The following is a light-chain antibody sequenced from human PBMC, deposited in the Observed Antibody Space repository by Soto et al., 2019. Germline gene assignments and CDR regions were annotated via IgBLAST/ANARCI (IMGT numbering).Light chain of an antibody. CDR3: QQYGSSLIT. J-gene: IGKJ5*01. CDR1: QSVSSNC. CDR2: GAS. Sequence: EIVLTQSPGTLSLSPGERATLSCRASQSVSSNCIAWYQQKAGQAPRLLIFGASSRATGIPDRFSASGSGTDFTLNISGLEPEDFAVYYCQQYGSSLITFGQGTRLEIK. V-gene: IGKV3-20*01.